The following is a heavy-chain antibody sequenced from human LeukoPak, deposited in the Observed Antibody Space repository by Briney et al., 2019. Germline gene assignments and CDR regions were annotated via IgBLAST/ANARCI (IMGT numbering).Heavy chain of an antibody. D-gene: IGHD6-13*01. V-gene: IGHV3-7*01. CDR2: IKQEGSEK. CDR1: GFTFSSYW. J-gene: IGHJ4*02. CDR3: AGWLNSIAAAGHDC. Sequence: GGSLRLSCAASGFTFSSYWMSWVRPAPGEGLEWVANIKQEGSEKYYVDSVKGRFTISRDNAKNSLYLQMNRLRAEDTAVYYCAGWLNSIAAAGHDCWGQGTLVTVSS.